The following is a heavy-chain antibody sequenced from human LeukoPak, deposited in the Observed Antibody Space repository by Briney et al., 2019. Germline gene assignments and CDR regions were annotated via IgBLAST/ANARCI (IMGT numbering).Heavy chain of an antibody. CDR3: ARATRGGGLYYGMDV. CDR1: GGTFSSYA. CDR2: IIPIFGTA. J-gene: IGHJ6*02. Sequence: SVKVSCKASGGTFSSYAISWVRQAPGQGLEWMGGIIPIFGTANYAQKFQGRVTITADESTSTAHMELSSLRSEDTAVYYCARATRGGGLYYGMDVWGQGTTVTVSS. D-gene: IGHD2-15*01. V-gene: IGHV1-69*13.